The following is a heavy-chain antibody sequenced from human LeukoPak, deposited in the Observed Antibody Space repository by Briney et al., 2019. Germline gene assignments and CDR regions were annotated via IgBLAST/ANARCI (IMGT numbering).Heavy chain of an antibody. CDR2: ISGSGGST. Sequence: GGSLRLSCAASGFTFSSYAMSWVRQAPGKGLEWVSAISGSGGSTYYADSVKGRFTISRDNSKNTLYLQMNSLRAEDTAVYYCPTDQRFLEWPFDYWGQGTLATVSS. CDR1: GFTFSSYA. CDR3: PTDQRFLEWPFDY. J-gene: IGHJ4*02. D-gene: IGHD3-3*01. V-gene: IGHV3-23*01.